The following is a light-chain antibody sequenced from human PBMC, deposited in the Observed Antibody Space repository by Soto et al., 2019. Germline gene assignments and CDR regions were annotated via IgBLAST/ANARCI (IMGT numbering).Light chain of an antibody. CDR1: QNIRNL. Sequence: DIQMSQSPSTLSASVGDSATITCRASQNIRNLLDWYQQKPGKAHTLLTYDASTLERGVQSRFSGTGSGTEFTLSIGSLQPDDFATYYCQQYHTSSITFGQGTRLEI. CDR2: DAS. V-gene: IGKV1-5*01. CDR3: QQYHTSSIT. J-gene: IGKJ5*01.